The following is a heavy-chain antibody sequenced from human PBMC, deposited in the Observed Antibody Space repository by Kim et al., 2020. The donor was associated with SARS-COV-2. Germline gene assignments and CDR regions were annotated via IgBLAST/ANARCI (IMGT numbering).Heavy chain of an antibody. D-gene: IGHD6-13*01. Sequence: NSVKGKFTISRDNSKNTLYLQMGSLRADDMAVYYCARVYSSTWYDAFDIWGQGTMVTVSS. CDR3: ARVYSSTWYDAFDI. J-gene: IGHJ3*02. V-gene: IGHV3-64*01.